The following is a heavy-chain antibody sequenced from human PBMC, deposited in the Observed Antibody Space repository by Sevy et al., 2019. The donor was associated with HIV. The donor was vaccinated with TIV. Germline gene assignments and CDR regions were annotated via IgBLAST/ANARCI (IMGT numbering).Heavy chain of an antibody. CDR2: INHSGST. CDR3: ARGPHQMGVDFFDY. V-gene: IGHV4-34*01. D-gene: IGHD3-16*01. CDR1: GGSFSGYY. J-gene: IGHJ4*02. Sequence: SETLSLTCAVYGGSFSGYYWSWIRQPPGKGLEWIGEINHSGSTNYNPSLKSRVTISVDTSKNQFSLKLSSVTAADTAVYYCARGPHQMGVDFFDYWGQGTRVTVS.